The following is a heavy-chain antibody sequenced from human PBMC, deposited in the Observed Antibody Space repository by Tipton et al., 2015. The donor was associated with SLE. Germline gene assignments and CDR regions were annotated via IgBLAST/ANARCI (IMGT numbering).Heavy chain of an antibody. J-gene: IGHJ4*02. CDR3: ARLGPKNSDAGGHYWVFDY. Sequence: GLVKPSETLSLTCAVSDGSIGSYYWNWIRQPPGKGLEWIGYIIYSGNTNYNPSLKSRVPISVETSKNQFSLKLTSVTAADTAVYYCARLGPKNSDAGGHYWVFDYWGQGTLVTVSP. CDR2: IIYSGNT. D-gene: IGHD2-21*01. CDR1: DGSIGSYY. V-gene: IGHV4-59*08.